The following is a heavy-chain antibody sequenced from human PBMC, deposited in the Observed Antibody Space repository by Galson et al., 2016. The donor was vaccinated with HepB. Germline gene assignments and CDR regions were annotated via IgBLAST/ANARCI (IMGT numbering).Heavy chain of an antibody. Sequence: QAPGKGLEWVAVISYDGINEYFADSVKGRFTISRDNSKNTLYLQMNSLRGEDTAVYYCAKDVEKYYDLWSGCDYWGQGTLVTVSS. J-gene: IGHJ4*02. CDR3: AKDVEKYYDLWSGCDY. V-gene: IGHV3-30*18. D-gene: IGHD3-3*01. CDR2: ISYDGINE.